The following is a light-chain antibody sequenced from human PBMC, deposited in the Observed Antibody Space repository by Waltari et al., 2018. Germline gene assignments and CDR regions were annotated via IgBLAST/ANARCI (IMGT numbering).Light chain of an antibody. CDR2: GAS. Sequence: EIMLTQSPGTLSLSPGERATLSCRTSQSIGRSLAWYQQKPGQAHRLLIYGASSRATDIPDRFSGSGSGTDFSLTINRLEPEDSALYYCQHYVRLPVTFGQGTKVEIK. CDR1: QSIGRS. CDR3: QHYVRLPVT. J-gene: IGKJ1*01. V-gene: IGKV3-20*01.